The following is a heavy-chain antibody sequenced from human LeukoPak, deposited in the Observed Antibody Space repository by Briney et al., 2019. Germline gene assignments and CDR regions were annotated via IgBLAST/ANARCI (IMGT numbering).Heavy chain of an antibody. CDR1: GFTFNAYS. J-gene: IGHJ6*03. D-gene: IGHD5-18*01. CDR2: ISRTSESI. V-gene: IGHV3-21*04. Sequence: GGSLRLSCAASGFTFNAYSMSWVRQAPGKGLEWVSIISRTSESIFYADSVKGRFTISRDNAKNSLYLQMNSLRAEDTAVYYCAKDLANTAMAKYYYYYYMDVWGKGTTVTISS. CDR3: AKDLANTAMAKYYYYYYMDV.